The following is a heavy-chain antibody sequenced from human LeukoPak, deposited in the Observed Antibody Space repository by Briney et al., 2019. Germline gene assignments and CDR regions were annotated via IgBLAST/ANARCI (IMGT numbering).Heavy chain of an antibody. Sequence: GRSLRLSCASSGFTFSSYDMHWVRQAPGKGLEWVSYISSSGSNIYYADSVKGRFTISRDNAKNSLYLQMSSLRAEDTAVYYCARDNSGWYGEIEYWGQGTLVTVSS. CDR3: ARDNSGWYGEIEY. J-gene: IGHJ4*02. D-gene: IGHD3-10*01. CDR1: GFTFSSYD. V-gene: IGHV3-48*03. CDR2: ISSSGSNI.